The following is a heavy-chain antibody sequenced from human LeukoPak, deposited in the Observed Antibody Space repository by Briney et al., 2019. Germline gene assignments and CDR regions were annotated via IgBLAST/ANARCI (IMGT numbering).Heavy chain of an antibody. V-gene: IGHV4-39*07. CDR2: FYNSGST. CDR1: GGSISSSNYY. D-gene: IGHD5-24*01. Sequence: SETLSLTCTFSGGSISSSNYYWGWIRQPPGKGLEWIGSFYNSGSTYYNPSLKSRVTISVDTSKNQFSLKLSSVTAADTAVYYCARDCRGGDGYTYGTDYWGQGTLVTVSS. J-gene: IGHJ4*02. CDR3: ARDCRGGDGYTYGTDY.